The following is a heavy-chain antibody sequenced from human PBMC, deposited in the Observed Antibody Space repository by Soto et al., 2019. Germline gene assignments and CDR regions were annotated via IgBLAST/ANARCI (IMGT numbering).Heavy chain of an antibody. V-gene: IGHV1-18*01. D-gene: IGHD3-9*01. CDR2: ISAYNGNT. Sequence: ASVKVSCKASGYTLTSYGISWVRQAPGQGLERMGWISAYNGNTNYAQKLQGRVTMTTDTSTSTANMELRSLRSDDTAVYYCASPSYDILTGYSGDDAFDIWGQGTMVTVSS. J-gene: IGHJ3*02. CDR1: GYTLTSYG. CDR3: ASPSYDILTGYSGDDAFDI.